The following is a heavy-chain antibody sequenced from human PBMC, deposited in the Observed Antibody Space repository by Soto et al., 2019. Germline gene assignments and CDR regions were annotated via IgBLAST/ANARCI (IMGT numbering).Heavy chain of an antibody. CDR2: IIPIFGTA. CDR1: GGTFSSYA. J-gene: IGHJ6*02. D-gene: IGHD3-9*01. V-gene: IGHV1-69*06. CDR3: ARVDYDILTGYYPLYYGMDV. Sequence: GASVKVSCKASGGTFSSYAISWVRQAPGQGLEWMGGIIPIFGTANYAQKFQGRVTITADKSTSTAYMELSSLRSEDTAVYYCARVDYDILTGYYPLYYGMDVWGQGTTVTVSS.